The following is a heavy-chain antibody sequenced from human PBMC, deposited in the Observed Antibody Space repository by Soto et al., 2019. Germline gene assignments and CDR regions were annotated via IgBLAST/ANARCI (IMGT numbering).Heavy chain of an antibody. Sequence: PGGSLRLSCASSGFTVISNYMSWVRQAPRKGLERVSVIYSGGSTYYADSVKGRITISRDNSKNTLYLQMNSLRAVYSAVYYCAKDRYRTDYWGQGTLVTVSS. CDR3: AKDRYRTDY. CDR2: IYSGGST. J-gene: IGHJ4*02. D-gene: IGHD2-2*02. CDR1: GFTVISNY. V-gene: IGHV3-53*01.